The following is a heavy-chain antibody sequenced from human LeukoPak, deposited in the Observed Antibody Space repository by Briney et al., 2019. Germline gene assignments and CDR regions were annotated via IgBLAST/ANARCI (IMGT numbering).Heavy chain of an antibody. V-gene: IGHV3-23*01. D-gene: IGHD6-13*01. CDR2: ISGSGGST. Sequence: PGGSLRLSCAASGFTFSSYAMSWVRQTPGRGLEWVSTISGSGGSTYYADSVKGRFTISRDNSKNTLYLQMNSLRAEDTAVYYCAKDLGYSSSWYIGEYRRIVGIIDYWGQGTLVTVSS. CDR1: GFTFSSYA. CDR3: AKDLGYSSSWYIGEYRRIVGIIDY. J-gene: IGHJ4*02.